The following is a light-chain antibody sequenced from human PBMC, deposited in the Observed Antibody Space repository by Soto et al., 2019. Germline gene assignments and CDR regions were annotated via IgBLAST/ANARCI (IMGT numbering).Light chain of an antibody. V-gene: IGLV2-14*03. CDR1: SSDVGGYNY. CDR2: DVS. CDR3: SSYTSTNSPFYV. J-gene: IGLJ1*01. Sequence: QSALTQPASVSGSPVQSITISCTGTSSDVGGYNYVSWYQHHPGKAPKLMIYDVSNRPSGVSTRFSGSKSGNTASLTISGLQAEDEADYYCSSYTSTNSPFYVFGTGTKVTVL.